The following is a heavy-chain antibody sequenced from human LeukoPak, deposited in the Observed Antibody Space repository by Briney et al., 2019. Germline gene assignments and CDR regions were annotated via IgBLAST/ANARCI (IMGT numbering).Heavy chain of an antibody. V-gene: IGHV4-34*01. CDR1: GGSFSGYY. J-gene: IGHJ4*02. D-gene: IGHD3-10*01. Sequence: SETLSLTCAVYGGSFSGYYWSWIRQPPGKGLDWIGEINHSGSTNYNPSLKSRVTISVDTSKNQFSLKLSSVTAADTAVYYCAKGRAYYGSWIFDYWGQGTLVTVSS. CDR2: INHSGST. CDR3: AKGRAYYGSWIFDY.